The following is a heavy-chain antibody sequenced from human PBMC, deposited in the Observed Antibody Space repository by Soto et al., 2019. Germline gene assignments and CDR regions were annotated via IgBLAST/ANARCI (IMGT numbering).Heavy chain of an antibody. V-gene: IGHV3-21*01. CDR2: ISSSSSYI. J-gene: IGHJ4*02. D-gene: IGHD6-19*01. Sequence: EVQLVESGGGLVKPGGSLRLSCAASGFTFSSYSMNWVRQAPGKGLEWVSSISSSSSYIYYADSVKGRVTISRDNAKNSLYLQMDSLRAEDTAVYYCASYSSGGYFDSWGQGTLVTVSS. CDR1: GFTFSSYS. CDR3: ASYSSGGYFDS.